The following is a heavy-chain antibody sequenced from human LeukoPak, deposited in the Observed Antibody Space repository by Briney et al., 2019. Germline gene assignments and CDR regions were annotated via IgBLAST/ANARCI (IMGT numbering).Heavy chain of an antibody. D-gene: IGHD6-13*01. CDR3: ARHRSYISARDWFDP. Sequence: KPSETLSLTCAVYGGSFSGYYWSWIRQPPGKGLEWIGEINHSGSTNYNPSLKSRVTISVDTSKNQFSLKLSSVTAADTAVYYCARHRSYISARDWFDPWGQGTLVTVSS. CDR1: GGSFSGYY. CDR2: INHSGST. V-gene: IGHV4-34*01. J-gene: IGHJ5*02.